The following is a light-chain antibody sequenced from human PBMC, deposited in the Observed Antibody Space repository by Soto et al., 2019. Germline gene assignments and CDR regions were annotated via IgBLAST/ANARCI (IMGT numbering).Light chain of an antibody. CDR2: AAS. CDR3: QQSYSTPFT. CDR1: QSISSY. Sequence: DIQMTQSPSSLSASVGDRVTIPCRASQSISSYLNWYQHKPGEAPRLLIYAASSLQTGVPSRFSGSGSGTEFTLTISTLQPEDFATYYCQQSYSTPFTFGPGTKVDI. J-gene: IGKJ3*01. V-gene: IGKV1-39*01.